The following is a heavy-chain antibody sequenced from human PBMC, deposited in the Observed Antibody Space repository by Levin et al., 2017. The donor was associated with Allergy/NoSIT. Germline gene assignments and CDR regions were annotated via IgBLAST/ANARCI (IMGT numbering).Heavy chain of an antibody. J-gene: IGHJ6*03. D-gene: IGHD4-17*01. CDR1: GGSIHDNNGDIYY. V-gene: IGHV4-61*02. Sequence: SETLSLTCDVSGGSIHDNNGDIYYWTWIRQTAGQGLEWIGRINIGGSTNYNPSLKGRATISLDTSKPQFSLKLSSVTAADTAVYFCARQAVVTTAVTWGLYDTYYYIDVWGKGTTVIVSS. CDR3: ARQAVVTTAVTWGLYDTYYYIDV. CDR2: INIGGST.